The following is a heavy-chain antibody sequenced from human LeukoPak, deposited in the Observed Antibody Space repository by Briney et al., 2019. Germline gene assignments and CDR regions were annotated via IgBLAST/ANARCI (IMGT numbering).Heavy chain of an antibody. D-gene: IGHD2-21*02. CDR1: GGSISSGGYY. CDR3: ARSLLCGGDCYFSYYYGMDV. Sequence: SETLSLTCTISGGSISSGGYYWSRIPQHPGKELEWIGYIYYSGSTYYNPSLKSRFTISVDTSKNQFSLKLSSVTAADTAVYYCARSLLCGGDCYFSYYYGMDVWGQGTTVTVSS. V-gene: IGHV4-31*03. CDR2: IYYSGST. J-gene: IGHJ6*02.